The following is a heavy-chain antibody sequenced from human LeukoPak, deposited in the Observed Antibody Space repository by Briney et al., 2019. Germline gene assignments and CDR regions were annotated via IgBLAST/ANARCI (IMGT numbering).Heavy chain of an antibody. CDR3: ARSYSNHLFGMDV. CDR1: GFTFSSYA. Sequence: PGGSLRLSCAASGFTFSSYALSWVRQAPGKGLEWVSVIYSGGSTYYADSVKGRVAISRDNSKNTVFLQMNSVRAADTALYYCARSYSNHLFGMDVWGQGTTVTVSS. CDR2: IYSGGST. J-gene: IGHJ6*02. V-gene: IGHV3-66*01. D-gene: IGHD4-11*01.